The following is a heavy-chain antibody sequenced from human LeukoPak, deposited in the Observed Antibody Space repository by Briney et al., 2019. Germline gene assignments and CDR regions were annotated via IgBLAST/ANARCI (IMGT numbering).Heavy chain of an antibody. CDR1: GFTFSSYA. D-gene: IGHD1-1*01. Sequence: AGGSLRLSCAASGFTFSSYAMHWVRQAPGKGLEWVAVISYDGSNKYYADSVKGRFTISRDNSKNTLYLQMNSLRAEDTAVYYCARTPRYSWNFDYWGQGTLVTVSS. V-gene: IGHV3-30-3*01. J-gene: IGHJ4*02. CDR2: ISYDGSNK. CDR3: ARTPRYSWNFDY.